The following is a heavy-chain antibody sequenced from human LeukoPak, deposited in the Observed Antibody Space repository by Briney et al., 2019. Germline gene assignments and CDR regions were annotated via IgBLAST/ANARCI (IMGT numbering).Heavy chain of an antibody. CDR1: GFAFSNYW. V-gene: IGHV3-7*04. D-gene: IGHD3-10*01. J-gene: IGHJ4*02. CDR3: ARGGSATYWCDY. Sequence: QSGGSLRLSCAASGFAFSNYWMSWVRQAPGKGLEWVANIKQDGSEKYYVDSVKGRFTISRDNAKNSLYLQMNSLRAEDTAVYYCARGGSATYWCDYWGQGTLVTVSS. CDR2: IKQDGSEK.